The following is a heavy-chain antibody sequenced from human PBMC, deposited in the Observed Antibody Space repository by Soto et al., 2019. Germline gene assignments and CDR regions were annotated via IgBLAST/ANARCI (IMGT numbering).Heavy chain of an antibody. CDR3: ARVRDSSSWSDFDY. V-gene: IGHV1-18*01. J-gene: IGHJ4*02. CDR2: ISAYNGNT. Sequence: ASVKVSCKASGYTFTSYGISWVRQAPGQGLEWMGWISAYNGNTNYAQKLQGRVTMTTDTSTSTAYMGLRSLRSDDTAVYYCARVRDSSSWSDFDYWGQGTLVTVSS. CDR1: GYTFTSYG. D-gene: IGHD6-13*01.